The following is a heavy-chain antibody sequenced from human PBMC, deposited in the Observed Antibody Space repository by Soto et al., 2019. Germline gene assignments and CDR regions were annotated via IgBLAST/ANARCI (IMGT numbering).Heavy chain of an antibody. CDR3: AGDRRSVTTENAFDI. D-gene: IGHD4-17*01. CDR2: IIPIFGTA. J-gene: IGHJ3*02. CDR1: GGTFSSYA. V-gene: IGHV1-69*01. Sequence: QVQLVQSGAEVKKPGSSVKVSCKASGGTFSSYAISWVRQAPGQGLEWMGGIIPIFGTANYAQKFQGRVTITADESTSPAYMELSSLRSEDTALYYCAGDRRSVTTENAFDIWGQGTMVTVSS.